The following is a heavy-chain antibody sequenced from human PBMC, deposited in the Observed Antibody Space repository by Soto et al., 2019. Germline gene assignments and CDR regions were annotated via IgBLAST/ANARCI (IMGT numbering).Heavy chain of an antibody. CDR1: GFTFGSYA. Sequence: PGGSLRLSCAASGFTFGSYAMSWVRQAPGKGLEWVSAISGSGGSTYYADSVKGRFTISRDNSKNTLYLQMNSLRAEDTAVYYCAKDTCSGGSCYSEYYFDYWGQGTLVTVSS. D-gene: IGHD2-15*01. CDR3: AKDTCSGGSCYSEYYFDY. CDR2: ISGSGGST. V-gene: IGHV3-23*01. J-gene: IGHJ4*02.